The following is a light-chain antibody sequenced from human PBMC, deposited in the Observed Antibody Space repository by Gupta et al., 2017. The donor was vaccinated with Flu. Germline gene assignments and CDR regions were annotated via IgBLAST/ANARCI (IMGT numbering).Light chain of an antibody. Sequence: DIQMTHSPPSLSASVGDKITITCRASQYIRRDLNWYQQKPGQAPNLLIYAASNLQSGVPSRFSGSGSGTDFTLTISSVQPEESATYYCQHTDRIQCTFGRGTKME. V-gene: IGKV1-39*01. CDR3: QHTDRIQCT. CDR2: AAS. J-gene: IGKJ2*02. CDR1: QYIRRD.